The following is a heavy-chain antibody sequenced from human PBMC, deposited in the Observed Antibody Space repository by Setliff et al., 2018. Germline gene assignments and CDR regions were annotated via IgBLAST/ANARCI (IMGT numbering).Heavy chain of an antibody. D-gene: IGHD6-19*01. CDR1: GFTFSAHG. Sequence: GGSLRLSCEVSGFTFSAHGMHWVRQAPGKGPEWVAVIWFDGRKTQYGDSVKGRFTISRDNSKNTLYLQMNSLRPEDTALYCAKPRPGWPAGFDSWGQGTLVTVSS. V-gene: IGHV3-30*02. J-gene: IGHJ4*02. CDR3: KPRPGWPAGFDS. CDR2: IWFDGRKT.